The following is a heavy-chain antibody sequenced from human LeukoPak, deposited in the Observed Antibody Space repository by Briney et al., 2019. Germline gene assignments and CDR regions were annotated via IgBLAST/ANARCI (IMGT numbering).Heavy chain of an antibody. CDR3: ARDQYGSGSYPILFDY. V-gene: IGHV3-30*04. J-gene: IGHJ4*02. Sequence: GGSLRLSRAASGFTFSSYAMHWVRQAPGKGLEWVAVISYDGSNKYYADSVKDRFTISRDNSTNTLYLQMNSLRAEDTAVYYCARDQYGSGSYPILFDYWGQGTLVTASS. CDR2: ISYDGSNK. CDR1: GFTFSSYA. D-gene: IGHD3-10*01.